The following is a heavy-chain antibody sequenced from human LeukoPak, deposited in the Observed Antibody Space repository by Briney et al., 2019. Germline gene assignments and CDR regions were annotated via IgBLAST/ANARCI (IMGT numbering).Heavy chain of an antibody. CDR1: GDSISRGRYY. Sequence: KTSETLSLTCTVSGDSISRGRYYWSWVRQPAGKELEWIGRIYASGKTDYNPYTPSLKSRVAMSLDTSKNQVSLYLTFVTAADTAMYFCARSFSEKFYFESWGQGTLVTVSS. V-gene: IGHV4-61*02. CDR3: ARSFSEKFYFES. CDR2: IYASGKT. D-gene: IGHD1-26*01. J-gene: IGHJ4*02.